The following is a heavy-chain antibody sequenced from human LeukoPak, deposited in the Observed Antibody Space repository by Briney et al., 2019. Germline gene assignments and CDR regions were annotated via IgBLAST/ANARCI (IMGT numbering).Heavy chain of an antibody. CDR3: TLGGGILFSDY. CDR1: GFTFTNTW. J-gene: IGHJ4*02. V-gene: IGHV3-15*01. D-gene: IGHD3-16*01. Sequence: PGGSLRLSCAASGFTFTNTWMGWVRQAPGKGPEWVGRIKSETDGATTDYATPVKGRFVISRDDSKNMVYLQMNSLKTEDTAVYYCTLGGGILFSDYWGQGTLVTVSS. CDR2: IKSETDGATT.